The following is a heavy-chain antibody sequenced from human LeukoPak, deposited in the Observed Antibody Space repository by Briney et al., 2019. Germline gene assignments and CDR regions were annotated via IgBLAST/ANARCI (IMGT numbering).Heavy chain of an antibody. Sequence: PGRSLRLSCAASGFTFSSHGMHWVRQAPGKGLEWVAVISYDGSNKYYADSVKGRFTISRDNSKNTLYLQMNSLRAEDTAVYYCAKDLYCSSTSCYYEWYYYYGMDVWGKGTTVTVSS. D-gene: IGHD2-2*01. V-gene: IGHV3-30*18. CDR1: GFTFSSHG. J-gene: IGHJ6*04. CDR3: AKDLYCSSTSCYYEWYYYYGMDV. CDR2: ISYDGSNK.